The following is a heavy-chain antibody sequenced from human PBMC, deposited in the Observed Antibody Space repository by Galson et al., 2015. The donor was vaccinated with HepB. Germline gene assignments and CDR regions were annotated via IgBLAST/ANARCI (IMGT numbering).Heavy chain of an antibody. Sequence: SLRLSCAASGFTFDDYAMHWVRQAPGKGLEWVSGISWNSGSIGYADSVKGRFTISRDNAKNSLYLQMNSLRAEDTALYYCAKDFGGAKYCGGDCPDWYFDLWGRGTLVTVSS. D-gene: IGHD2-21*02. CDR2: ISWNSGSI. CDR3: AKDFGGAKYCGGDCPDWYFDL. CDR1: GFTFDDYA. V-gene: IGHV3-9*01. J-gene: IGHJ2*01.